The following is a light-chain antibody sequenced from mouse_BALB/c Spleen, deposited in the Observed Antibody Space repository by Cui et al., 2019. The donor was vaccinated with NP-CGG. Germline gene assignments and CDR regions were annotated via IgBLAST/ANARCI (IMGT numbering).Light chain of an antibody. J-gene: IGLJ1*01. CDR3: ALWYSNHWV. CDR1: TGAVTLYNY. Sequence: QAVVTQEAVLTTSPGETVTLTCRSSTGAVTLYNYPNWVQENPYHLFTGLIGGTNNRAPGVPAIFSGSLIGDKAALTITGAPTEDEAIYFCALWYSNHWVFGGGTKLTFL. V-gene: IGLV1*01. CDR2: GTN.